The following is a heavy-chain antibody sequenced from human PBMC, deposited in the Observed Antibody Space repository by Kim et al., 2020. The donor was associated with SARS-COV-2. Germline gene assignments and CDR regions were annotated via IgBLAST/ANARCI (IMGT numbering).Heavy chain of an antibody. V-gene: IGHV3-53*01. D-gene: IGHD3-16*01. J-gene: IGHJ4*02. Sequence: ADSVKGRFTIPRDNSKNTVDLQMNSLRVEDTAVYFCARDRGGTGAVFDYWGQGTLVTVSS. CDR3: ARDRGGTGAVFDY.